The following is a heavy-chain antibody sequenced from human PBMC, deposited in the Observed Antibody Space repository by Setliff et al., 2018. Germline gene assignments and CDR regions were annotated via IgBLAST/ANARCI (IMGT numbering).Heavy chain of an antibody. CDR2: INPSSGAT. CDR3: ARDGGGDSDAFDI. J-gene: IGHJ3*02. Sequence: ASVKVSCKTSGYPFTGYYMYWVRQAPGQGLEWMGRINPSSGATIYAQKFQGRVTMTSDTSISTAYMELGRLRSDDTAVYFCARDGGGDSDAFDIWGQGTMVTVSS. D-gene: IGHD3-16*01. CDR1: GYPFTGYY. V-gene: IGHV1-2*06.